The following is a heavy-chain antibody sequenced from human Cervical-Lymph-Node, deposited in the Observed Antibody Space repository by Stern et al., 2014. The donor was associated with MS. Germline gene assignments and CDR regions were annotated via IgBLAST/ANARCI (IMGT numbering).Heavy chain of an antibody. CDR3: ASGTRSSWYFDF. Sequence: MQLVESGAEVKKPGSSMKVSCKASGGTFSSDAIRWVRPAPGPGLEWMGGIIPICETANDAQKFQGRVTIAADQSTKTAYLELSSLTSGDTAMYFCASGTRSSWYFDFWGQGTLVTVST. D-gene: IGHD6-13*01. J-gene: IGHJ4*02. V-gene: IGHV1-69*01. CDR1: GGTFSSDA. CDR2: IIPICETA.